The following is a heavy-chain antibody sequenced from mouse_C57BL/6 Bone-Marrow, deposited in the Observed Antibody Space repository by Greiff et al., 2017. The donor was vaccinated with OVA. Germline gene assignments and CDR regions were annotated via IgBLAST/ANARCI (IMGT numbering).Heavy chain of an antibody. CDR3: TSYGNFDY. D-gene: IGHD2-1*01. Sequence: VHVKQSGAELVRPGASVKLSCTASGFNIKDDYMHWVKQRPEQGLEWIGWIDPENGDTEYASKFQGKATITADTSSNQAYLQLSSLTSEDTAVYYCTSYGNFDYWGQGTTLTVSS. J-gene: IGHJ2*01. CDR2: IDPENGDT. V-gene: IGHV14-4*01. CDR1: GFNIKDDY.